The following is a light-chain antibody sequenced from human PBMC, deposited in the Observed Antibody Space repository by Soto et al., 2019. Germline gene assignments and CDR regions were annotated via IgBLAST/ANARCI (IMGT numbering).Light chain of an antibody. CDR1: QGLTSY. J-gene: IGKJ4*01. Sequence: DIQLTQSPSFLSASVGDRVTITCRASQGLTSYFAWYQQKAGKAPELLIYATSTLQSGVPSRFSGSGSGTEFTLTISSLQPEDFATYNCQQLNSYPLTFGGGTKVEIK. CDR2: ATS. CDR3: QQLNSYPLT. V-gene: IGKV1-9*01.